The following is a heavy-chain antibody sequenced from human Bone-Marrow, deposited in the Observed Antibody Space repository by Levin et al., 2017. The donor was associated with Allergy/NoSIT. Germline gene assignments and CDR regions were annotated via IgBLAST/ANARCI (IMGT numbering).Heavy chain of an antibody. J-gene: IGHJ4*02. CDR1: GITVGNNY. D-gene: IGHD1-1*01. V-gene: IGHV3-66*01. CDR3: ARDANGIY. CDR2: IYSVGST. Sequence: GGSLRLSCAASGITVGNNYMSWVRQTPGKRLEWVAVIYSVGSTYYADSVKGRFTISRDSVKHTVYLQMNNLRGEDTAVYYCARDANGIYWGQGTLVTVSS.